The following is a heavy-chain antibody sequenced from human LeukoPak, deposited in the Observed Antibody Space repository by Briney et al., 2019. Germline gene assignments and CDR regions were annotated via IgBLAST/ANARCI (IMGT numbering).Heavy chain of an antibody. J-gene: IGHJ4*02. V-gene: IGHV3-23*01. CDR2: ISGSGGST. CDR1: GFTFSSYA. CDR3: AKDIAVGYCSGGSCYSGSYFDY. D-gene: IGHD2-15*01. Sequence: GGSLRLSCAASGFTFSSYAMSWVRQAPGKGLEWVSAISGSGGSTYYADSVKGRFTISRDNSKNTLYLQMNSLRAEDTAVCYCAKDIAVGYCSGGSCYSGSYFDYWGQGTLVTVSS.